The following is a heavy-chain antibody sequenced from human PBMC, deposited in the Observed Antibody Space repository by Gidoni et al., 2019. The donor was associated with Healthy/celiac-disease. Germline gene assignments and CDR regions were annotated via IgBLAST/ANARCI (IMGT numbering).Heavy chain of an antibody. J-gene: IGHJ3*02. Sequence: GGHGNTNYAQKFQERVTITRDMSTSTAYMELSSLRSEDTAVYYCAAVAAYCSGGSCYSWAFDIWGQGTMVTVSS. CDR3: AAVAAYCSGGSCYSWAFDI. V-gene: IGHV1-58*01. CDR2: GGHGNT. D-gene: IGHD2-15*01.